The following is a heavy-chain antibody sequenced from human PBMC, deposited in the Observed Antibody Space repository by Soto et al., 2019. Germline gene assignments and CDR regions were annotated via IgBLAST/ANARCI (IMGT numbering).Heavy chain of an antibody. V-gene: IGHV4-39*01. J-gene: IGHJ4*02. D-gene: IGHD6-13*01. CDR3: ARQEQAAADY. CDR2: IYYSGST. Sequence: PSETLSLTCTASGGSISSSSYYWGWIRQPPGKGLEWIGSIYYSGSTYYNPSLKSRVTISVDTSKNQFSLELSSVTAADTAVYYCARQEQAAADYWGQGTLVTVSS. CDR1: GGSISSSSYY.